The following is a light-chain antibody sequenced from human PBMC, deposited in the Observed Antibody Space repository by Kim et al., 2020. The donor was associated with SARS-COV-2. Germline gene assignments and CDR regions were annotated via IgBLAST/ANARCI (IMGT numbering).Light chain of an antibody. J-gene: IGKJ4*01. Sequence: WSPGDRATLSCRASQSVRTYLAWYQQQPGQAPRLLIYDASNRAAGIPARFSGSGSGTDFTLTINTLEPEDFAVYYCQHRSNWPLTFGGGTKVDIK. CDR3: QHRSNWPLT. CDR1: QSVRTY. CDR2: DAS. V-gene: IGKV3-11*01.